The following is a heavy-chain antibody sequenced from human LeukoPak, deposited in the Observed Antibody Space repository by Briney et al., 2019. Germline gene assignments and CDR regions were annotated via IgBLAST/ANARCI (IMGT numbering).Heavy chain of an antibody. CDR3: ARGGIYEQWLVKLDY. V-gene: IGHV1-18*01. CDR2: ICAYNGNT. D-gene: IGHD6-19*01. CDR1: GYTFTSYG. J-gene: IGHJ4*02. Sequence: GASVKVSCKASGYTFTSYGISWVRQAPGQGLEWMGWICAYNGNTNYAQKLQGRVTMTTNTSTSTAYMELRSLRSDDTAVYYCARGGIYEQWLVKLDYWGQGTLVTVSS.